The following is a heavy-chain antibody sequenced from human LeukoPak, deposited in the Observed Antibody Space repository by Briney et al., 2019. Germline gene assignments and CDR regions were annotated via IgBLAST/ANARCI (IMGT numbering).Heavy chain of an antibody. CDR2: IVGDSSSI. Sequence: GGSQRLSCADPGLSFKKNAMNWPRQDTRKGLEWVSGIVGDSSSIFYEDSVRGRFTISRDNSKNTLYLQMNSLRAEDTAVYYCAKDAIAGNSIWDYFEYWGQGDLVIVSS. CDR1: GLSFKKNA. D-gene: IGHD1-7*01. CDR3: AKDAIAGNSIWDYFEY. J-gene: IGHJ4*02. V-gene: IGHV3-23*01.